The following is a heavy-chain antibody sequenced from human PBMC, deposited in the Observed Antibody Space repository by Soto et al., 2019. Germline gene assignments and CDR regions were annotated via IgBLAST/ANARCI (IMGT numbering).Heavy chain of an antibody. V-gene: IGHV1-18*01. Sequence: GASVKVSCKASGYTFTSYGISWVRHAPGQGLEWMGWISAYNGNTNYAQKLQGRVTMTTDTSTSTAYMELRSLRSDDTAVYYCVRDQYYGSGSRPNFDYWGQGTLVTVSS. J-gene: IGHJ4*02. D-gene: IGHD3-10*01. CDR2: ISAYNGNT. CDR3: VRDQYYGSGSRPNFDY. CDR1: GYTFTSYG.